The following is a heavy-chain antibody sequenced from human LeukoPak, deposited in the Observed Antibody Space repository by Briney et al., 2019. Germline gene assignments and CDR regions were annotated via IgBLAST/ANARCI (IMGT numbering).Heavy chain of an antibody. CDR1: GYTFTSYG. CDR3: ARDYLYCSSTSCYAYYYYGMDV. J-gene: IGHJ6*02. V-gene: IGHV1-18*01. D-gene: IGHD2-2*01. Sequence: ASVKVSCKASGYTFTSYGISWVRQAPGQGLEWMGWTSAYNGNTNYAQKLQGRVTMTTDTSTSTAYMELRSLRSDDTAVYYCARDYLYCSSTSCYAYYYYGMDVWGQGTTVTVSS. CDR2: TSAYNGNT.